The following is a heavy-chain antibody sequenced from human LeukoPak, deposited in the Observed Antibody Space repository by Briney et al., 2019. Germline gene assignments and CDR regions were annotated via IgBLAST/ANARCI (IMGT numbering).Heavy chain of an antibody. CDR2: INPNSGGT. Sequence: ASVTVSCKASGYTFTGYYMHWVRQAPGQGLEWMGRINPNSGGTNYAQKFQGRVTMTRDTSISTAYMELSRLRSDDTAVYYCAGRESSWYSLVWGGGFDYWGQGTLVTVSS. CDR3: AGRESSWYSLVWGGGFDY. V-gene: IGHV1-2*06. J-gene: IGHJ4*02. D-gene: IGHD6-13*01. CDR1: GYTFTGYY.